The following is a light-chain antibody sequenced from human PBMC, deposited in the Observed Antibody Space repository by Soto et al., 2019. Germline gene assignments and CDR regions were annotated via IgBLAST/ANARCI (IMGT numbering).Light chain of an antibody. Sequence: DIQMTQSPSTLSASVGDRVTITCRASHSISSWLAWYQQKPGKAPNLLIYRASSLESGVPSRFSGSGSGTGFTLTISSLQPDDFATYYCQQYNSFPTFGQGTKVEIK. J-gene: IGKJ1*01. CDR3: QQYNSFPT. CDR2: RAS. V-gene: IGKV1-5*03. CDR1: HSISSW.